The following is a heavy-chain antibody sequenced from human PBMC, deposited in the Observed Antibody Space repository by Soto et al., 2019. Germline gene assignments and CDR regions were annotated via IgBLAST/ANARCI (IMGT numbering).Heavy chain of an antibody. D-gene: IGHD2-2*01. CDR1: GRSFSGYY. J-gene: IGHJ4*02. CDR2: INHSGST. Sequence: SETLSLTCAVYGRSFSGYYWSWVRQPPGKGLEWIGEINHSGSTNYNSSLKSRVTISVDTSKNQFSLKLSSVTAADTAVYYCAGGIVVVPAAMDRYYFDYWGQGTLVTVSS. V-gene: IGHV4-34*01. CDR3: AGGIVVVPAAMDRYYFDY.